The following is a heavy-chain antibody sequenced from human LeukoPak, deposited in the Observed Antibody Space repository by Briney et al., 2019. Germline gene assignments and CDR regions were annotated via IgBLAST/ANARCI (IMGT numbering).Heavy chain of an antibody. CDR2: ITNGGSTI. V-gene: IGHV3-11*01. CDR3: ARSIGLTGGGVDV. D-gene: IGHD3-9*01. J-gene: IGHJ6*02. Sequence: KPGGSLRLSCAASGFTFSDYNMNWVCQAPGKGLEWVSYITNGGSTIHHADSVKGRLTISRDNAKKTLYLQMNSLRAEDTAVYYCARSIGLTGGGVDVWGQGTTVTVSS. CDR1: GFTFSDYN.